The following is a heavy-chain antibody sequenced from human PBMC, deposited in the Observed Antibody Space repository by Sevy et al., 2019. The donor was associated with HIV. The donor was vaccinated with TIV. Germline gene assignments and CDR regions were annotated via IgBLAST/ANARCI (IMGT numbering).Heavy chain of an antibody. D-gene: IGHD6-6*01. V-gene: IGHV5-51*01. CDR2: IYPGDSDT. Sequence: GESLKISCKGSGYSFTSYWIGWVRQMPGKGLERMGIIYPGDSDTRYSPSFQGQVTISADKSISTAYLQWSSLKASDTAMYYCARLSVSSSSVPLYYYYGMDVWGQGTTVTVSS. CDR1: GYSFTSYW. CDR3: ARLSVSSSSVPLYYYYGMDV. J-gene: IGHJ6*02.